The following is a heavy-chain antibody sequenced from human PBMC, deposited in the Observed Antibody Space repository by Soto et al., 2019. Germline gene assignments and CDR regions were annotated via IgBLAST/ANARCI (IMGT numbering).Heavy chain of an antibody. J-gene: IGHJ5*02. CDR1: GDSISSNNNY. CDR3: ARGRGYSYGLDP. CDR2: ISYSGTT. D-gene: IGHD5-18*01. V-gene: IGHV4-30-4*01. Sequence: ASETLSLTCTVSGDSISSNNNYWSWIRQPPGEGLEWIGFISYSGTTSYSPSLKSRVAISLDTSKNQSSLSLSSVTAADTAVYYCARGRGYSYGLDPWGQGTLVNVSS.